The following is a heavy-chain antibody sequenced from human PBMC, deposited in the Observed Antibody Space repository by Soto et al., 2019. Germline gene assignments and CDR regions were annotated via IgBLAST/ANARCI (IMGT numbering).Heavy chain of an antibody. V-gene: IGHV1-69*02. CDR3: ARGYGDSHDY. Sequence: QVQLVQSGAEVKKTGSSVKVSCKASGGTFSSYTISWVRQAPGQGLEWMGRIIPMFGIANYAQKFQGRVTITADKSTSTAYMELSTLRSEDTAVYYCARGYGDSHDYWGQGTLVTVSS. D-gene: IGHD4-17*01. J-gene: IGHJ4*02. CDR1: GGTFSSYT. CDR2: IIPMFGIA.